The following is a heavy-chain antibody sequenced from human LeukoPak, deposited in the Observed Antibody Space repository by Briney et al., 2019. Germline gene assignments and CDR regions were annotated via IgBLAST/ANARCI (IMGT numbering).Heavy chain of an antibody. CDR3: AREGSYSGSGRPPLDY. CDR1: GDSFTGYY. V-gene: IGHV4-34*01. CDR2: INHSGST. J-gene: IGHJ4*02. Sequence: PSETLSLTCAVYGDSFTGYYWSWIRQPPGKGLEWIGEINHSGSTNYNPSLKSRVTISVDPSKNQFSLKLTSVTAADTAVYYCAREGSYSGSGRPPLDYWGQGTLVTGSS. D-gene: IGHD3-10*01.